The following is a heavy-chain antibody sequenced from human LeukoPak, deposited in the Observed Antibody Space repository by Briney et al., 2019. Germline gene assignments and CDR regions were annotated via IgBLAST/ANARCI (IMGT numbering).Heavy chain of an antibody. D-gene: IGHD4-11*01. CDR3: AREHHDYSNWLDP. J-gene: IGHJ5*02. CDR2: IYYSGST. CDR1: GGSISSYY. V-gene: IGHV4-59*01. Sequence: PSETLSLTCTVSGGSISSYYWSWIRQPPGKGLEWIGYIYYSGSTIYNPSLKGRVIISLDTSKSQFSLKLISVTAADTAVYYCAREHHDYSNWLDPWGQGTLVTVSS.